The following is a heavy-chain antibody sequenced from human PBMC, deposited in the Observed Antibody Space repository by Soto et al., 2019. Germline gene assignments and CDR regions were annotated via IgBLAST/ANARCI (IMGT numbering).Heavy chain of an antibody. D-gene: IGHD1-26*01. Sequence: SETLSLTCTVSGGSISSYDWCWIRQPPGKGLEWIGYIYYSGSTNYNPSLKSRVTISVDTSKNQFSLKLSSVTAADTAVYYCARGYYVDYGMDVWGQGTTVTVSS. J-gene: IGHJ6*02. CDR1: GGSISSYD. CDR3: ARGYYVDYGMDV. V-gene: IGHV4-59*08. CDR2: IYYSGST.